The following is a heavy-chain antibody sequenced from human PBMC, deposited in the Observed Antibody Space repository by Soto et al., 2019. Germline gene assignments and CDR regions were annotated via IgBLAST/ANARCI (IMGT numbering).Heavy chain of an antibody. V-gene: IGHV4-30-4*01. CDR2: ICYSGST. D-gene: IGHD3-10*01. CDR3: ARHRGVAYFDY. J-gene: IGHJ4*02. Sequence: KPSETLSLTCTVSGGSIISGDYYWIWIRQPPGKGLEWIGYICYSGSTYYNPSLKSRVTISVDTSKNQFSLKLSSVTAADTAVYYCARHRGVAYFDYWGQGTLVTVSS. CDR1: GGSIISGDYY.